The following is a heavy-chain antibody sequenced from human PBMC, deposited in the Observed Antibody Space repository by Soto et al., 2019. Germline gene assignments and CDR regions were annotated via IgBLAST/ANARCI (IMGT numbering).Heavy chain of an antibody. V-gene: IGHV4-38-2*01. CDR2: IYRSGTT. Sequence: SETLSLTCVVSNFSISSGYYWGWIRRSPGKGLEWIASIYRSGTTSYNPSLKSRVTISVDPSKNQFSLMLTAVTAADTAVYYCARTHSGSYYSVFNYWGRGSLVTVSS. CDR3: ARTHSGSYYSVFNY. J-gene: IGHJ4*02. CDR1: NFSISSGYY. D-gene: IGHD1-26*01.